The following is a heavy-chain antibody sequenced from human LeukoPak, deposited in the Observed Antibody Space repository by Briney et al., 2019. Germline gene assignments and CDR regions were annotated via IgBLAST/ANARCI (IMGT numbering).Heavy chain of an antibody. CDR3: ARRAGVGGFDP. CDR2: IYYSGST. CDR1: GGSISSSSYY. D-gene: IGHD3-3*01. J-gene: IGHJ5*02. V-gene: IGHV4-39*01. Sequence: SETLSLTCTASGGSISSSSYYWGWIRQPPGKGLEWIGSIYYSGSTYYNPSLKSRVTISVDTSKNQFSLKLSSVTAADTAVYYCARRAGVGGFDPWGQGTLVTVSS.